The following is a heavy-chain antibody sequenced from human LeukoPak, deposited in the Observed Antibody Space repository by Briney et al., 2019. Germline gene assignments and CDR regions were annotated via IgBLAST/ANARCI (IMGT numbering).Heavy chain of an antibody. J-gene: IGHJ4*02. V-gene: IGHV4-30-4*07. CDR1: GGSISSGGYS. Sequence: SETLSLTCAVSGGSISSGGYSWSWIRQPPGKGLEWIGHISYSGSTYYNTSLKSRLTISVDTSKNQFSLKLSSVTAADTAVYFCARSGYYYDSNGYFPTLDYWGQGTLVTVSS. D-gene: IGHD3-22*01. CDR3: ARSGYYYDSNGYFPTLDY. CDR2: ISYSGST.